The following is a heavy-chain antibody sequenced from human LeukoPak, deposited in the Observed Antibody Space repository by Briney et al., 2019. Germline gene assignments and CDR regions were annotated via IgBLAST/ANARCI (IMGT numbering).Heavy chain of an antibody. Sequence: GGSLRLSCAASGFTFSSYWIHWVRQAPGKGLVWVSRTNSDGSNTIYADSVKGRFTISRDNAKNTLYLQMNSLRPEDTAVYYCARDVAYCSGGRCLYYFDYWGQGTLVTVSS. CDR1: GFTFSSYW. CDR3: ARDVAYCSGGRCLYYFDY. J-gene: IGHJ4*02. D-gene: IGHD2-15*01. CDR2: TNSDGSNT. V-gene: IGHV3-74*01.